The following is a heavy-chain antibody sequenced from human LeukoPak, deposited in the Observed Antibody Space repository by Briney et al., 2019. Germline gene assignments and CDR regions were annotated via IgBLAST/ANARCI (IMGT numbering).Heavy chain of an antibody. V-gene: IGHV1-69*13. CDR3: ARHALPGYSSGWYWDY. Sequence: SVKVSCKASGGTFSSYAISWVRQAPGQGLEWIGGIIPIFGTANYAQKFQGRVTITADESTSTAYMELSSLRSEDTAVYYYARHALPGYSSGWYWDYWGQGTLVTVSS. CDR1: GGTFSSYA. CDR2: IIPIFGTA. D-gene: IGHD6-19*01. J-gene: IGHJ4*02.